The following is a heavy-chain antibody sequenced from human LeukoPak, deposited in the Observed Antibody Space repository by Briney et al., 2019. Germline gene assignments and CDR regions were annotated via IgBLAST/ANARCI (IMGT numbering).Heavy chain of an antibody. Sequence: GGSLRLSCAAAGFTFSTSWMTWVRQAPGKGLEWLTYINRDGSDKNYVDSVKGRFTISRDNAKNSLYLQMDTLSVEDTAVYYCARARLSGSFNRAFDYWGQGTLVTVS. V-gene: IGHV3-7*05. J-gene: IGHJ4*02. D-gene: IGHD3-10*01. CDR3: ARARLSGSFNRAFDY. CDR1: GFTFSTSW. CDR2: INRDGSDK.